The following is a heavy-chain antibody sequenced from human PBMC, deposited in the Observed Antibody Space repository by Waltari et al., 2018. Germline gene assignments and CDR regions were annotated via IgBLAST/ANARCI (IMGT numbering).Heavy chain of an antibody. D-gene: IGHD3-10*01. CDR2: IYPGDSET. Sequence: EVQLVQSGAEVKKPGESLKISCKGSGYSFTSYWIGWVRQMPGKGLEWMGIIYPGDSETRYSRPFQGQVTISADKSISTAYLQWSSLKASDTAMYYCARLGGFGKKYYYYYMDVWGKGTTVTVSS. V-gene: IGHV5-51*01. J-gene: IGHJ6*03. CDR3: ARLGGFGKKYYYYYMDV. CDR1: GYSFTSYW.